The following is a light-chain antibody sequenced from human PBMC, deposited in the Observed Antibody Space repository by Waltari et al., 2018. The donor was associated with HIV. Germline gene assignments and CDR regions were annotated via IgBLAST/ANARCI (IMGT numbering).Light chain of an antibody. J-gene: IGLJ3*02. V-gene: IGLV1-40*01. Sequence: QSVLTQPPSVSGAPGQRVTISCTGSSSNIGAGYDVHWYQQLPGTAPKLLIYGNSNRPSRVPDRCAGSKSGNSASLAITGLQAEYEAEYYCQSYDSSLSGSGVFGGGTKLTVL. CDR3: QSYDSSLSGSGV. CDR1: SSNIGAGYD. CDR2: GNS.